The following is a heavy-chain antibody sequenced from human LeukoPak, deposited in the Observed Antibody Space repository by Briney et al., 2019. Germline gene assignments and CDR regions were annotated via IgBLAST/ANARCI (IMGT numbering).Heavy chain of an antibody. CDR3: AKDLNYYPSSSFDY. CDR2: ISGSGGST. CDR1: GFTFSSFA. J-gene: IGHJ4*02. Sequence: PGGSLRLSCAASGFTFSSFAMSWVRQAPGKGLEWVSAISGSGGSTYYADSVKGRFTISRDNSKNTLYLQMNSLRAEDTAVYYCAKDLNYYPSSSFDYWGQGTLVTVSS. V-gene: IGHV3-23*01. D-gene: IGHD3-10*01.